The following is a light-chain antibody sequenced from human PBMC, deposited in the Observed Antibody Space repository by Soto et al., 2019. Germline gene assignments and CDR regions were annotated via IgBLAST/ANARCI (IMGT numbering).Light chain of an antibody. CDR2: DVT. Sequence: QSALTQPRSVSGSPGQSVAISCTGTSSDIGAYNYVSWYQQHPGKAPKLIIYDVTKRPSGVPDRFSGSKSGNTASLTISGLQAEDEADYYCCSYGGTSVFGTGTKVTVL. CDR3: CSYGGTSV. V-gene: IGLV2-11*01. J-gene: IGLJ1*01. CDR1: SSDIGAYNY.